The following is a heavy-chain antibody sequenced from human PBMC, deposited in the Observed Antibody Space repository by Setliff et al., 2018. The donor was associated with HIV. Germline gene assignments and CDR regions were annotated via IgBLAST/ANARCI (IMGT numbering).Heavy chain of an antibody. CDR2: VDPEDGET. CDR1: GYSFSDYY. CDR3: AKDHATSSWFTALLDY. Sequence: GASVKVSCKAPGYSFSDYYMHWAQQAPGKGLGWMGRVDPEDGETIYAEKFQGRVTITADTSTDTAYMELSSLRSEDTAVYYCAKDHATSSWFTALLDYWGQGALVTVSS. J-gene: IGHJ4*02. D-gene: IGHD6-13*01. V-gene: IGHV1-69-2*01.